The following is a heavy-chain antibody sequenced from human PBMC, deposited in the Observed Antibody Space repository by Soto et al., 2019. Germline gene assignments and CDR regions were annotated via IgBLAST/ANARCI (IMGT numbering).Heavy chain of an antibody. CDR3: ASNPSIAAAGMYYVDY. D-gene: IGHD6-13*01. J-gene: IGHJ4*02. CDR2: IYHSGST. CDR1: GGSISSSNW. V-gene: IGHV4-4*02. Sequence: QVQLQESGPGLVKPSGTLSLTCAVSGGSISSSNWWSWVRQPPGKGLEWIGEIYHSGSTNYNPSRKTRVTISVDNSKNQFSLKLSSVTAADPAVYYCASNPSIAAAGMYYVDYWGQGTLVTVSS.